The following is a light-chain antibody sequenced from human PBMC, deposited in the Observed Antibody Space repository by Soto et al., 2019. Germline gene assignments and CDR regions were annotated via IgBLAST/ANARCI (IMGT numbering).Light chain of an antibody. V-gene: IGKV1-5*03. CDR2: KAS. CDR3: QQYSSYWT. CDR1: QSINNW. J-gene: IGKJ1*01. Sequence: DIQMTQSPFTLSAFVGDRVTITCRASQSINNWLAWYQHKPGRAPRLLIYKASSLESGVPSRFSGSGSGTEFTLTITSLQPDDLATYYCQQYSSYWTFGQGTKVDIK.